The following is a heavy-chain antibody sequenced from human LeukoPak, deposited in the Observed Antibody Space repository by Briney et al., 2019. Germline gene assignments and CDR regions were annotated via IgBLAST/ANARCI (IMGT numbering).Heavy chain of an antibody. CDR1: GGSFSGYY. D-gene: IGHD3-9*01. J-gene: IGHJ4*02. CDR3: ASRGAVLRYFDWFGSPTDFDY. CDR2: INHSGST. Sequence: SETLSLTCAVYGGSFSGYYWSWIRQPPGKGLEWIGEINHSGSTNYNPSLKSRVTISVDTSKNQFSLKLSSVTAADTAVYYCASRGAVLRYFDWFGSPTDFDYWGQGTLVTVSS. V-gene: IGHV4-34*01.